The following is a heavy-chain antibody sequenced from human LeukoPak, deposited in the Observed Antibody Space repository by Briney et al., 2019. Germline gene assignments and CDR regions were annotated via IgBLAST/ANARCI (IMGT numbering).Heavy chain of an antibody. Sequence: SETLSLTCTVSGGSITGYYWTWIRQPAGRGLEWIGRIYSGGSTNYNPPLKSRVTMSVDTSKNQFSLKLSSVTAADTAVYYCATGRDADSARGYYDMDVWGQGTTVTVSS. J-gene: IGHJ6*02. D-gene: IGHD5-24*01. CDR2: IYSGGST. V-gene: IGHV4-4*07. CDR1: GGSITGYY. CDR3: ATGRDADSARGYYDMDV.